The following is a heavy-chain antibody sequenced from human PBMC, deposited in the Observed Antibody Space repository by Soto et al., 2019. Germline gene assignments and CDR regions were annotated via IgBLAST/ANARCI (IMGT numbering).Heavy chain of an antibody. CDR3: ARGSDSKIDY. J-gene: IGHJ4*02. CDR1: GGSISSGGYS. CDR2: IYHSGST. V-gene: IGHV4-30-2*01. Sequence: SETLSLTCAVSGGSISSGGYSWSWIRQPPGKGLEWIGYIYHSGSTYYNPSLKSRVTISVDRSKNQFSLKLSSVTAADTAVYYCARGSDSKIDYWGQGTLVTVSS. D-gene: IGHD3-22*01.